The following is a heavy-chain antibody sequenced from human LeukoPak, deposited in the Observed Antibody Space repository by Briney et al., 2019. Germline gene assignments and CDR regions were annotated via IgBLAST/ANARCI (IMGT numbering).Heavy chain of an antibody. D-gene: IGHD6-19*01. CDR1: GGSISNYY. V-gene: IGHV4-59*12. CDR3: ARVNSAWYGALDY. CDR2: IYYTGTT. J-gene: IGHJ4*02. Sequence: PSETLSLTCTVSGGSISNYYWSWIRQPPGKGLEWIGYIYYTGTTNYNPSLNSRVTISVDTSKNQFSLKLSSVTAADTAVYYCARVNSAWYGALDYWGQGTMVTVSS.